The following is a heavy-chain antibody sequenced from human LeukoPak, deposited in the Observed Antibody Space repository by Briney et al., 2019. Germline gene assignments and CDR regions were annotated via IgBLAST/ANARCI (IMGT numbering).Heavy chain of an antibody. Sequence: GGSLRLSCAASGFTFSSYAMHWVRQAPGKGLEWVAVISYDGSNKYYADSVKGRFTNSRDNSKNTLYLQMNSLRAEDTAVYYCAKSIFSGSYSPFDYWGQGTLVTVSS. D-gene: IGHD1-26*01. CDR1: GFTFSSYA. J-gene: IGHJ4*02. CDR3: AKSIFSGSYSPFDY. V-gene: IGHV3-30-3*02. CDR2: ISYDGSNK.